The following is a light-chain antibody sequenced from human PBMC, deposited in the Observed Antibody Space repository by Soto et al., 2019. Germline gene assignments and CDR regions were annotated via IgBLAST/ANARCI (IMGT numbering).Light chain of an antibody. V-gene: IGKV3-20*01. Sequence: EIVLTQSPGTLSLSPGERATLSCRASQSVSSSYLAWYQQKPGQAPRLLIYGASSRATGIPDRFSGSGSGTDFPLTISRLEPEDFAVYYCQQYGSPLTFGGGPRVDTK. CDR1: QSVSSSY. CDR3: QQYGSPLT. J-gene: IGKJ4*01. CDR2: GAS.